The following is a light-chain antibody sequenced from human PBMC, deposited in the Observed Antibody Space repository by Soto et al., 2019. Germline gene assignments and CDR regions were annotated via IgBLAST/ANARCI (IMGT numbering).Light chain of an antibody. CDR3: SSYAASNNFYFV. CDR1: SSDVGGYNY. V-gene: IGLV2-8*01. J-gene: IGLJ3*02. CDR2: EVT. Sequence: QSALTQPPSPSGSPGQPFTISCTETSSDVGGYNYVSWYQQYPGRAPKLMIYEVTKRPSGVPDRFSGSKSGNTASLTVSGLQAEDEADYYCSSYAASNNFYFVFGGGTKLTVL.